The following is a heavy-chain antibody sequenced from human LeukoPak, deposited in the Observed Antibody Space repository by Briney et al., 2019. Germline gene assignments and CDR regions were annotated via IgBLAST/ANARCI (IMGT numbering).Heavy chain of an antibody. V-gene: IGHV4-39*01. CDR3: ARRGLAVAAH. CDR2: IYYGGTT. D-gene: IGHD6-19*01. Sequence: PSETLSLTCTVSDGSISSSNYYWAWIRPPPGMGLEWIGSIYYGGTTYYSPSLKSRVTISADSSKNQFSLRLTSVTAADTAVYYCARRGLAVAAHWGQGSLVTVSS. CDR1: DGSISSSNYY. J-gene: IGHJ4*02.